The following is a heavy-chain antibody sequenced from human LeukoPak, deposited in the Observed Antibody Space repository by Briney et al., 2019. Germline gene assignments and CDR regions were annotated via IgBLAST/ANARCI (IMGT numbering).Heavy chain of an antibody. V-gene: IGHV1-2*02. J-gene: IGHJ3*02. CDR2: INPNSGGT. CDR1: GYTFTGYY. CDR3: ARDHLPMIVVVISPGAFDI. Sequence: ASVKVSCKAFGYTFTGYYMHWVRQAPGQGLEWMGWINPNSGGTNYAQKFQGRVTMTRDTSISTAYMELSRLRSDDTAVYYCARDHLPMIVVVISPGAFDIWGQGTMVTVSS. D-gene: IGHD3-22*01.